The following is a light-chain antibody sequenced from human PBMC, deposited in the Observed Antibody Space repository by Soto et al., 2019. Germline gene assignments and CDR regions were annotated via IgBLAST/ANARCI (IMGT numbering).Light chain of an antibody. J-gene: IGKJ1*01. CDR1: ESVDIN. CDR2: GAS. V-gene: IGKV3-15*01. Sequence: EIVLTQSPATLSVSPGEIVALSFRASESVDINLAWYQQKPGQAPRLLIYGASTRATDMPGTFSGRGSGTEFTLTISSLQSEHFAVYYCQQYKNWPRTFGQGTKVDIK. CDR3: QQYKNWPRT.